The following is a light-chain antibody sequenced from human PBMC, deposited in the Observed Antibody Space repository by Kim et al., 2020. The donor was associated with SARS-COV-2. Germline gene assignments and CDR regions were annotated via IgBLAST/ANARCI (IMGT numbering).Light chain of an antibody. J-gene: IGKJ5*01. V-gene: IGKV3-15*01. CDR2: GAS. CDR1: QSVSSN. Sequence: EIVMTQSPATLSVSPGERATLSCRASQSVSSNLAWYQQKPGQAPRLLIYGASTRATGIPARFSGSGSGTDFTLTISSLQSEDFAVYYCQQYSNWPPSITFGQGTRLEIK. CDR3: QQYSNWPPSIT.